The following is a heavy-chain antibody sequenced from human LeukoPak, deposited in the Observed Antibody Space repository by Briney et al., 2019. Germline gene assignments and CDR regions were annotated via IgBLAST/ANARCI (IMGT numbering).Heavy chain of an antibody. CDR1: GYTFTGYY. CDR3: ARERYSSSWHYYYYYMDV. V-gene: IGHV1-2*02. D-gene: IGHD6-13*01. J-gene: IGHJ6*03. CDR2: INPNSGGT. Sequence: GASVKVSCKASGYTFTGYYMHWVRQAPGQGLEWMGWINPNSGGTNYAQKFQGRVTMTRDTSISTAYMELSRLRSDDTAVYYCARERYSSSWHYYYYYMDVWGKGTTVTVSS.